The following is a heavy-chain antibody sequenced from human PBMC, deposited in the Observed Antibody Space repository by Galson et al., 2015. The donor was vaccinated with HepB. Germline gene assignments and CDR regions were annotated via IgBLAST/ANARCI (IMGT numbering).Heavy chain of an antibody. CDR2: ISSSSSTI. J-gene: IGHJ3*02. CDR1: GFTFSSYS. D-gene: IGHD2/OR15-2a*01. Sequence: SLRLSCAASGFTFSSYSMNWVRQAPGKGLEWVSYISSSSSTIYYADSVKGRFTISRDNAKNSLYLQMNSLRAEDTAVYYCVKDPSSRPPNSAFDIWGQGTMVTVSS. CDR3: VKDPSSRPPNSAFDI. V-gene: IGHV3-48*01.